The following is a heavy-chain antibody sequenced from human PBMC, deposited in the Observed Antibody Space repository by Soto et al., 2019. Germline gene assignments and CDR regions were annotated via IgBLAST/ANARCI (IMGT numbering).Heavy chain of an antibody. J-gene: IGHJ5*02. Sequence: EVQLVESGGGVVQPGGSLRLSCATSGFTFDDYTMHWVRQAPGKGLEWVSFFSWDGGGIYYADVVKGRFTISRDNSKNSLYLQMNSLRTDDTGLYYCVRDGSGSLGWLDPWGQGTLVTVSS. CDR2: FSWDGGGI. CDR1: GFTFDDYT. CDR3: VRDGSGSLGWLDP. D-gene: IGHD3-10*01. V-gene: IGHV3-43*01.